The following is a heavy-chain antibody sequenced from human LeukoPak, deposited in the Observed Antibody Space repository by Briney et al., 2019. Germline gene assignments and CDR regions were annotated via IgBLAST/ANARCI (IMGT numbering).Heavy chain of an antibody. V-gene: IGHV3-21*01. CDR2: ISSSSSYI. CDR1: GFTLSSYS. Sequence: GGSLRLSCAASGFTLSSYSMNWVRQAPGKGLEWVSSISSSSSYIYYADSVKGRFTISRDNAKNSLYLQMNSLRAEDTAVYYCARYVVVPATAFDPWGQGTLVTVSS. CDR3: ARYVVVPATAFDP. D-gene: IGHD2-2*01. J-gene: IGHJ5*02.